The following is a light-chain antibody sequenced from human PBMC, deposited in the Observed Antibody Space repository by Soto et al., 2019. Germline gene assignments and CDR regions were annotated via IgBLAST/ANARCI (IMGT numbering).Light chain of an antibody. CDR3: QPYNNWPLT. CDR1: QSVSNF. J-gene: IGKJ4*01. V-gene: IGKV3-15*01. CDR2: DTS. Sequence: DIVLTQSPAALSLSPGERATLSCRASQSVSNFLAWYQQKPGQAPRLLIYDTSTRATGVPTRFSGSRSGAEFTLTINSLQSEDFAVYYCQPYNNWPLTFGGGTKVDIK.